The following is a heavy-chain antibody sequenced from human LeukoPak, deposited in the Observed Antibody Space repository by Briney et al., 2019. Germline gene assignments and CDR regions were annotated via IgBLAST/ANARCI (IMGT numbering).Heavy chain of an antibody. CDR2: ISYDGSNK. CDR3: AKGGWLQSRGFDY. J-gene: IGHJ4*02. CDR1: GFTFSSYA. Sequence: GGSLRLSCAASGFTFSSYAMHWVRQAPGKGLEWVAVISYDGSNKYYADSVKGRFTISRDNSNNTLYLQMNSLRAEDTAVYYCAKGGWLQSRGFDYWGQGTLVTVSS. V-gene: IGHV3-30-3*01. D-gene: IGHD5-24*01.